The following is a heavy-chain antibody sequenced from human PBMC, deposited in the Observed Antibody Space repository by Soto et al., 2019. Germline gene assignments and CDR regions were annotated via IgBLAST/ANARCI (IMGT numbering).Heavy chain of an antibody. CDR2: IIPIFGTA. V-gene: IGHV1-69*13. CDR1: GGTFSSYA. D-gene: IGHD6-25*01. Sequence: ASVKVSCKASGGTFSSYAISWVRQAPGQGLEWMGGIIPIFGTANYAQKFQGRVTITADESTSTAYMELSSLRSEDTAVYYCARRLPKEGAYDYWGQGTLVTVSS. CDR3: ARRLPKEGAYDY. J-gene: IGHJ4*02.